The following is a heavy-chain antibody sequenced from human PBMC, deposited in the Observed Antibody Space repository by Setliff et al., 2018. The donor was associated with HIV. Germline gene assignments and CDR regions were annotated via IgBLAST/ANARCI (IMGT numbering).Heavy chain of an antibody. V-gene: IGHV1-3*01. D-gene: IGHD3-3*02. CDR3: AREYHIASTDTRLANYFDS. CDR1: GYTFSTYA. CDR2: ISAGKGMT. J-gene: IGHJ4*02. Sequence: ASVKVSCKASGYTFSTYAMHWVRQAPGQRLEWMGWISAGKGMTKYSKKFQGRVTLTRDTAANTVYMELSSLRSEDTAVYNCAREYHIASTDTRLANYFDSWGQGTLVTV.